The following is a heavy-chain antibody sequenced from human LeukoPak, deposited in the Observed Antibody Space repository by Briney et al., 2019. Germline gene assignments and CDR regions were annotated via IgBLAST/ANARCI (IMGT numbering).Heavy chain of an antibody. D-gene: IGHD3-22*01. CDR2: IYYSGST. CDR3: ARHTYYYDSSGHTKIYYFDY. V-gene: IGHV4-39*01. CDR1: GGSISSSSYY. J-gene: IGHJ4*02. Sequence: KPSETLSLTCTVSGGSISSSSYYWGWIRQPPGKGLEWIGSIYYSGSTYYNPSLKSRVTISVDTSENQFSLKLSSVTAADTAVYYCARHTYYYDSSGHTKIYYFDYWGQGTLVTVSS.